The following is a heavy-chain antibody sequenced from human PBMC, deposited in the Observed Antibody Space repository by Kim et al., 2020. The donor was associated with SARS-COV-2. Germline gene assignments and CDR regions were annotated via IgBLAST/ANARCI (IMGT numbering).Heavy chain of an antibody. CDR3: ARAQWMTTVTEKHYYYGMDV. CDR2: ISSSSSTI. J-gene: IGHJ6*02. CDR1: GVTFSSYS. V-gene: IGHV3-48*04. D-gene: IGHD4-17*01. Sequence: GGSLRLSCAASGVTFSSYSMNWVRQAPGKGLEWVSYISSSSSTIYYADSVKGRFTISRDNAKNSLYLQMNSLRVEDTAVYYCARAQWMTTVTEKHYYYGMDVWGQGTTVTVSS.